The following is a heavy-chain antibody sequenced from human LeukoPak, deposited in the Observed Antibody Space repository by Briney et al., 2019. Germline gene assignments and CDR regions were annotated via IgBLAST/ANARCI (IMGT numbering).Heavy chain of an antibody. CDR3: ARDRNYYDSSGYY. CDR1: GFTFSDYY. V-gene: IGHV3-11*01. Sequence: GGSLRLSCAASGFTFSDYYMRWIRQAPGKGLEWVSYISSSGSTIYYADSVKGRFTISRDNAKNSLYLQMNSLRAEDTAVYYCARDRNYYDSSGYYWGQGTLVTVSS. CDR2: ISSSGSTI. J-gene: IGHJ4*02. D-gene: IGHD3-22*01.